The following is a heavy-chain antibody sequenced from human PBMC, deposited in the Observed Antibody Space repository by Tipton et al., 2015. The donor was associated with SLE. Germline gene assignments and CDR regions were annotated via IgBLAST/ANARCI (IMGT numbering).Heavy chain of an antibody. CDR2: IYYSGST. D-gene: IGHD5-18*01. CDR1: GGSISSGDYY. J-gene: IGHJ6*03. Sequence: LRLSCTVSGGSISSGDYYWSWIRQPPGKGLEWIGYIYYSGSTNYNPSLKSRVTISVDTSKNQFSLKLSSVTAADTAVYYCARDSPNSYGRRPYYYYMDVWGKGTTVTVSS. CDR3: ARDSPNSYGRRPYYYYMDV. V-gene: IGHV4-61*08.